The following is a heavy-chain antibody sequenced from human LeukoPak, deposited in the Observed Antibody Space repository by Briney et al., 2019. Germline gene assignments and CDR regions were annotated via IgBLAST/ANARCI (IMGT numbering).Heavy chain of an antibody. D-gene: IGHD1-1*01. J-gene: IGHJ4*02. CDR2: IWYDGSNE. CDR1: GFTFSSYG. V-gene: IGHV3-33*01. CDR3: ARDRGTGTTKLFDY. Sequence: GGSLRLSCAASGFTFSSYGMHWVRQAPGKGLEWVAVIWYDGSNEYYADSVKGRFTISRDNSKNTLYLQMNSLRAEDTAVYYCARDRGTGTTKLFDYWGQGTLVTASS.